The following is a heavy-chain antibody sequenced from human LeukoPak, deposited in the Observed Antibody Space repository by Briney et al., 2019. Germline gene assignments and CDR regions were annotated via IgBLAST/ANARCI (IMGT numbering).Heavy chain of an antibody. D-gene: IGHD2-15*01. V-gene: IGHV3-64*01. CDR2: ISSNGGST. CDR3: ARGSGFLLEGYCSGGSCALFDY. Sequence: AGGSLRLSCAASGLTFSSYAMHWVRQAPGKGLEYVSAISSNGGSTYYANSVKGRFTISRDNSKNTLYLQMGSLRAEDMAVYYCARGSGFLLEGYCSGGSCALFDYWGQGTLVTVSS. J-gene: IGHJ4*02. CDR1: GLTFSSYA.